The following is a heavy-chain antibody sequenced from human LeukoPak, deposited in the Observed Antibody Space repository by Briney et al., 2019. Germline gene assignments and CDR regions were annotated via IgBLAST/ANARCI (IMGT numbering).Heavy chain of an antibody. V-gene: IGHV1-69*05. J-gene: IGHJ4*02. CDR1: GGTFSSHA. CDR3: ARGDSGYDSGFDY. Sequence: GASVKVSCKASGGTFSSHAISWVRQAPGQGLEWMGGIIPIFGTTNYAQKFQGRVMITTDESTSTGYMELRSLRSDDTAVYYCARGDSGYDSGFDYWGQGTLVTVSS. D-gene: IGHD5-12*01. CDR2: IIPIFGTT.